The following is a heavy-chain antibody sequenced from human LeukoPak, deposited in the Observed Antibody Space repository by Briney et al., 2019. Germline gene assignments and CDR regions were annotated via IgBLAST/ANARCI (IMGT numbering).Heavy chain of an antibody. J-gene: IGHJ6*02. CDR1: GFTFSSYE. V-gene: IGHV3-48*03. CDR3: ARDLRDYYDSSGYYRSLDYYGMDV. Sequence: GGSLRLSCAASGFTFSSYEMNWVRQAPGKGLEWVSYISSSGSTIYYADSVKGRFTISRDNAKNSLYLQMNSLRAEDTAVYYCARDLRDYYDSSGYYRSLDYYGMDVWGQGTTVTVSS. CDR2: ISSSGSTI. D-gene: IGHD3-22*01.